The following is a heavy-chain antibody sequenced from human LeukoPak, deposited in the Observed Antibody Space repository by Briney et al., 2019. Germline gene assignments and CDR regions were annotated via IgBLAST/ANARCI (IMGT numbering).Heavy chain of an antibody. V-gene: IGHV4-31*03. J-gene: IGHJ4*02. CDR2: IYYSGST. CDR1: GGSISSGGYY. CDR3: ARGGVSGSSSPSVYFDY. D-gene: IGHD6-6*01. Sequence: PSETLSLTCTVSGGSISSGGYYWSWIRQHPGKGLEWIGYIYYSGSTYYNPSLKSRVTISVDTSKNQFSLKLSSVTAADTAVYYCARGGVSGSSSPSVYFDYWGQGTLVTVSS.